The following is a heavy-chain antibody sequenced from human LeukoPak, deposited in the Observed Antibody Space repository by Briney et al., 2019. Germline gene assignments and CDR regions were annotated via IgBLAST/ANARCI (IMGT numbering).Heavy chain of an antibody. CDR3: ARGKGVYYYDMDV. Sequence: PSETLSLTCTVSGDSMRPYYWSWIRQPPGKGLEWIGYIYYTGSTNYNPSLRSRVTISVDTSKNQFSLKLSSVTAADTAVYYCARGKGVYYYDMDVWGKGTTVTVSS. CDR2: IYYTGST. D-gene: IGHD3-10*01. CDR1: GDSMRPYY. J-gene: IGHJ6*03. V-gene: IGHV4-59*12.